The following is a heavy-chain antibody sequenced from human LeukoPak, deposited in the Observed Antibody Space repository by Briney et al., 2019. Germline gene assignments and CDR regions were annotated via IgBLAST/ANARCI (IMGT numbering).Heavy chain of an antibody. J-gene: IGHJ4*02. Sequence: SETLSLTCTVSGGSVSSGSYYWSWIRQPLGKGLEWIGYIYYSGSTNYNPSLKSRVTISVDTSKNQFSLKLSSVTAADTAVYYCARASSDFWSGYRFDYWGQGTLVTVSS. CDR2: IYYSGST. V-gene: IGHV4-61*01. CDR1: GGSVSSGSYY. CDR3: ARASSDFWSGYRFDY. D-gene: IGHD3-3*01.